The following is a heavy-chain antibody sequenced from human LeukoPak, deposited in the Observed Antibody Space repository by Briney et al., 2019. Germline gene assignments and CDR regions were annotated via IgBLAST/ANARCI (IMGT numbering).Heavy chain of an antibody. CDR1: GYTFTSYY. D-gene: IGHD1-26*01. J-gene: IGHJ6*03. CDR2: INPSGGST. CDR3: ARDPYSGGCGDYYYYYMDV. V-gene: IGHV1-46*01. Sequence: ASVKVSCKASGYTFTSYYMHWVRQAPGQGLEWMGIINPSGGSTSYAQKFQGRVTMTRDMSTSTVYMELSSLRSEDTAVYYCARDPYSGGCGDYYYYYMDVWGKGTTVTISS.